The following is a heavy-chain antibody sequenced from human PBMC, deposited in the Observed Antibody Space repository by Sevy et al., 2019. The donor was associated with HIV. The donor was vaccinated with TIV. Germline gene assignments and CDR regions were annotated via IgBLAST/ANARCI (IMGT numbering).Heavy chain of an antibody. J-gene: IGHJ4*02. CDR2: ISSSGSTI. V-gene: IGHV3-11*01. Sequence: GGSLRLSCAASGFTFSDYYMSWIRQAPGKGLEWVSYISSSGSTIYYADSVKGRFTISRDNAKNSQYLQMNSLRAEDTAVYYCARDLGYGGNSRTGSVDYWGQGTLVTVSS. CDR1: GFTFSDYY. D-gene: IGHD2-21*02. CDR3: ARDLGYGGNSRTGSVDY.